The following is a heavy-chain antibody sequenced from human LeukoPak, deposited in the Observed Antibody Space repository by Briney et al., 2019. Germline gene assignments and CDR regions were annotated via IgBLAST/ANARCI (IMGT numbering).Heavy chain of an antibody. CDR1: GYTFTSYG. D-gene: IGHD3-22*01. Sequence: ASVKVSCRASGYTFTSYGISWVRQAPGQGLEWVGWIRAYNGDTYDAQKFQGRAIMTTDTATTTAYMELRSLRSDDTAVFYCARDLRVTYHYDSSAYSPYDHWGQGTLVTVSS. V-gene: IGHV1-18*01. J-gene: IGHJ5*02. CDR3: ARDLRVTYHYDSSAYSPYDH. CDR2: IRAYNGDT.